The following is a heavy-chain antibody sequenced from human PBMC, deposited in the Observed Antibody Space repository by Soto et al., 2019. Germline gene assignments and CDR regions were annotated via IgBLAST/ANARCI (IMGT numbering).Heavy chain of an antibody. CDR2: ISSDGSKK. CDR1: GFTFSNNG. CDR3: ATDLYGGSSRFDY. V-gene: IGHV3-30*03. Sequence: QVQLVESGGGVVQPGRSLRLSCVASGFTFSNNGIHWVRQAPGKGLEWVAVISSDGSKKYYADSVKGRFTISRDNSKNTLYLPMNSLGSEGTAVSYCATDLYGGSSRFDYGSQGTLVTVSS. D-gene: IGHD2-15*01. J-gene: IGHJ4*02.